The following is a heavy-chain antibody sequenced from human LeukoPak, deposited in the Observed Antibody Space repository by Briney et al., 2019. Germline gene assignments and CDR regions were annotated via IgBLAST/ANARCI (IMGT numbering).Heavy chain of an antibody. CDR2: IYYSGST. Sequence: KPSETLSLTCTVSGGSISSYYWSWIRQPPGKGLEWIGYIYYSGSTYYNPSLKSRVTIFVDTSKNQFSLKLSSVTAADTAVYYCARVRAATIRGYFDYWGQGTLVTVSS. CDR3: ARVRAATIRGYFDY. V-gene: IGHV4-59*12. J-gene: IGHJ4*02. CDR1: GGSISSYY. D-gene: IGHD5-24*01.